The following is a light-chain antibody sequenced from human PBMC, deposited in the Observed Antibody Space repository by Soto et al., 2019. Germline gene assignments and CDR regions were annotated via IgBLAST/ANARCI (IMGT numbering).Light chain of an antibody. J-gene: IGLJ1*01. CDR3: CSYAGSYV. CDR1: SSDVGGYNY. V-gene: IGLV2-11*01. Sequence: QSALTQPRSVSGSPGQSVTISCTGTSSDVGGYNYVSWYQQHPGEAPKLMIYDVSKRPSGVPDRFSGSKSGNTASLTISGLQAEDEADYYCCSYAGSYVFGPGTKLTVL. CDR2: DVS.